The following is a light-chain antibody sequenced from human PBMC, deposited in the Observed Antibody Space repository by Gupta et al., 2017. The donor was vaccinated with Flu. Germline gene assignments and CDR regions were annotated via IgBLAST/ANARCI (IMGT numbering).Light chain of an antibody. CDR3: QQRSNWPPEIT. CDR2: DAS. CDR1: QSVSTY. Sequence: EIVLKQSPATLSLSPGERATLSCRASQSVSTYLAWYQQRPGQAPRLLIYDASNRATCIPARFSGSGSGTDFTLTISSLEPEDFAVYYCQQRSNWPPEITFGQGTRLEIK. V-gene: IGKV3-11*01. J-gene: IGKJ5*01.